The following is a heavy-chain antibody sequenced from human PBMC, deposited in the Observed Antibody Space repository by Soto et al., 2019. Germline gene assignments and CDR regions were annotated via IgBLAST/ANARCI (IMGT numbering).Heavy chain of an antibody. D-gene: IGHD2-15*01. CDR2: INPSGGST. J-gene: IGHJ6*02. Sequence: VASVKVSCKASGYTFTSYYMHWVRQAPGQGLEWMGIINPSGGSTSYAQKFQGRVTMTRDTSTSTVYMELSSLRSEDTAVYYCARYCSGGSCYHYYYGMDVWGQGTTVTVSS. CDR1: GYTFTSYY. V-gene: IGHV1-46*01. CDR3: ARYCSGGSCYHYYYGMDV.